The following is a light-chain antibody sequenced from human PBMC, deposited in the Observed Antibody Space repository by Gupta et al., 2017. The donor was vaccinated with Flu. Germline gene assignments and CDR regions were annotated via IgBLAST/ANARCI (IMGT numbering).Light chain of an antibody. CDR1: QSISSW. CDR2: KAS. V-gene: IGKV1-5*03. J-gene: IGKJ2*01. Sequence: DIQMTQSPFTLSASVGDRVTITCRASQSISSWLAWYQQKPGKAPKLLIYKASSLESGVPSRFSGSGSGTEFTLTSSSLQPDDFATYYCQQYNNDYTIGQGTKLEIK. CDR3: QQYNNDYT.